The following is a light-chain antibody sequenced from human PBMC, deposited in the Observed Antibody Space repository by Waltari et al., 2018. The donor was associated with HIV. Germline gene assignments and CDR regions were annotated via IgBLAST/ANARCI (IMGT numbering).Light chain of an antibody. V-gene: IGKV3-15*01. CDR1: QSVSSN. CDR3: QQCSDLPFT. Sequence: EIVMTQSPATLSVSPGEKVTLSCRASQSVSSNLVWYQQKPGQAPRLLIYGASTRAAGIPARFSGSGAGTEFTLTISSLQSEDFAVYYCQQCSDLPFTFGGGTKVEIK. CDR2: GAS. J-gene: IGKJ4*01.